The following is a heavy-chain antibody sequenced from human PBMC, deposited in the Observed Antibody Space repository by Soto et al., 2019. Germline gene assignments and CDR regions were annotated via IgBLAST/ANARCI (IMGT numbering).Heavy chain of an antibody. J-gene: IGHJ6*02. CDR2: IGESGTPT. D-gene: IGHD2-2*01. CDR1: GFTFSSYA. Sequence: PGGSLRLSCAASGFTFSSYAMKLVRQAPGKGLEWVSLIGESGTPTYYADSVKGRFTISRDNSGSTLFLEMYSLRAEDTAVYYCARYIPGVRYYGMDVWGQGTTVTVSS. V-gene: IGHV3-23*01. CDR3: ARYIPGVRYYGMDV.